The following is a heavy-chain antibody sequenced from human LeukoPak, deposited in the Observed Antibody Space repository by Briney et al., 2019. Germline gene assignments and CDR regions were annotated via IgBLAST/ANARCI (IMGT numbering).Heavy chain of an antibody. CDR2: IIPIFGTA. J-gene: IGHJ4*02. CDR3: ASVRDWGYYDSSGPFDY. D-gene: IGHD3-22*01. Sequence: GASVKVSCKASGGTFSSYAISWVRQAPGQGLEWMGGIIPIFGTANYAQKFQGRVTITADKSTSTAYMELSSLRSEDTAVYYCASVRDWGYYDSSGPFDYWGQGTLVTVSS. V-gene: IGHV1-69*06. CDR1: GGTFSSYA.